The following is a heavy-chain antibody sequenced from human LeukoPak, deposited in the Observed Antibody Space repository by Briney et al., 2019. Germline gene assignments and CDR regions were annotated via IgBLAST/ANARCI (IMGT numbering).Heavy chain of an antibody. V-gene: IGHV3-7*01. Sequence: PGGSLRLSCAASGFTYSTFWMSWVRQAPGKGLEWVANIKQDGSEKYYVDSVKGRFTISRDNAKNSLYLQMNSLRAEDTAVYYCARVWSVTPFFDYWGQGTLVTVSS. CDR1: GFTYSTFW. D-gene: IGHD4-17*01. CDR2: IKQDGSEK. CDR3: ARVWSVTPFFDY. J-gene: IGHJ4*02.